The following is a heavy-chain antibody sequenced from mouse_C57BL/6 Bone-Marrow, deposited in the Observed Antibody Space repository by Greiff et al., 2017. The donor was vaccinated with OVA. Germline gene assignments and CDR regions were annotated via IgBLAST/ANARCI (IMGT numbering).Heavy chain of an antibody. J-gene: IGHJ1*03. Sequence: QVQLQQSGPGLVAPSQSLSITCTVSGFSLTSYAISWVRQPPGKGLEWLGVIWTGGGTNYNSALKSRLSISKDNSKSQVVIKRNSLQTDDTAGDYCARIGGDFSYWYFDVWGTGTTVTVSS. V-gene: IGHV2-9-1*01. D-gene: IGHD2-13*01. CDR2: IWTGGGT. CDR1: GFSLTSYA. CDR3: ARIGGDFSYWYFDV.